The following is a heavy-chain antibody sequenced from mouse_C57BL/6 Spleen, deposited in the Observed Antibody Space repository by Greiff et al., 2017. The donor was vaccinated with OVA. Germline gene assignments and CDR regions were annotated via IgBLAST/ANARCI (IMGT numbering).Heavy chain of an antibody. CDR3: ARRGYGNSYAMDY. D-gene: IGHD2-1*01. V-gene: IGHV5-17*01. Sequence: EVHLVESGGGLVKPGGSLKLSCAASGFTFSDYGMHWVRQAPEKGLEWVAYISSGSSTIYYADTVKGRFTISRDNAKNTLFLQMTSLRSADTAMYYGARRGYGNSYAMDYWGQGTSVTVSS. J-gene: IGHJ4*01. CDR2: ISSGSSTI. CDR1: GFTFSDYG.